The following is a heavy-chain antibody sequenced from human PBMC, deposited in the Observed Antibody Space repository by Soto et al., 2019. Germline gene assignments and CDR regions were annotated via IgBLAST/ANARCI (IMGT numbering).Heavy chain of an antibody. V-gene: IGHV3-23*01. CDR3: AKADCCAAGTCYTGTYWYFDL. CDR1: GFTLSAHA. J-gene: IGHJ2*01. CDR2: INGRGDKT. Sequence: EVQLLESGGGLVQPGGSLSLSCAASGFTLSAHAMNWVRQAPGKGLEWVSNINGRGDKTFYADTVKGRFTISRDDSKNTLYLQMNSLRAEDTAVYYCAKADCCAAGTCYTGTYWYFDLWGRGTLVTVSS. D-gene: IGHD2-2*02.